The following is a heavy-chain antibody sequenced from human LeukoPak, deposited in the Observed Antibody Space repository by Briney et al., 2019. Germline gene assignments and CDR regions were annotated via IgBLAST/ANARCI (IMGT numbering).Heavy chain of an antibody. CDR1: GFTFSTYT. CDR3: AKLGEDIVVVPAAFLDY. V-gene: IGHV3-21*04. D-gene: IGHD2-2*01. J-gene: IGHJ4*02. CDR2: ISSSSSYI. Sequence: GGSLRLSCAASGFTFSTYTMNWVRQAPGKRLEWVSSISSSSSYIYYADSVTGRFTIASDNIKNTLYLQMNSLRADDTVVYYCAKLGEDIVVVPAAFLDYWGQGTLVTVSS.